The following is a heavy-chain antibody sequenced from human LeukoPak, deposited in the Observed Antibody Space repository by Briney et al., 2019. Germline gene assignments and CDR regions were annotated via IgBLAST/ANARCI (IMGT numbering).Heavy chain of an antibody. D-gene: IGHD5-12*01. V-gene: IGHV3-74*01. CDR1: GFTFSNYW. CDR2: VNSDGSRT. Sequence: PGGSLRLSXAASGFTFSNYWMHWVRHAPGKGLVWVSRVNSDGSRTSYADSVKGRFTISRDNAKNTLYLQMNSLRAEDTAVYYCAREWDSGYANYYDYWGQGTLVTVSS. CDR3: AREWDSGYANYYDY. J-gene: IGHJ4*02.